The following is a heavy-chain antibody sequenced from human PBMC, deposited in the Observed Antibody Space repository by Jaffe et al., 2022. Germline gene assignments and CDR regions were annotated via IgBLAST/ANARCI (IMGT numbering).Heavy chain of an antibody. J-gene: IGHJ6*03. CDR1: GFTFSSYW. D-gene: IGHD6-19*01. CDR2: IKQDGSEK. CDR3: AREEDSSGWYPPGGYYYYMDV. Sequence: EVQLVESGGGLVQPGGSLRLSCAASGFTFSSYWMSWVRQAPGKGLEWVANIKQDGSEKYYVDSVKGRFTISRDNAKNSLYLQMNSLRAEDTAVYYCAREEDSSGWYPPGGYYYYMDVWGKGTTVTVSS. V-gene: IGHV3-7*01.